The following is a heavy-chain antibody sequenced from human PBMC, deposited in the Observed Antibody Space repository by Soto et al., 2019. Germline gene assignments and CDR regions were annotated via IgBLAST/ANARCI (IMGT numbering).Heavy chain of an antibody. CDR1: EFSFSDYW. J-gene: IGHJ4*02. Sequence: EVQLVESGGGFVQPGGSLRLSCSASEFSFSDYWMTWVRQAPGKGLEWVASIKKDGSEKSYVDSVKGRFTISRDNAKNSLYLHMSSLRDEDTAVYYCARRAAVVGLDYWGQGAVVTVSS. D-gene: IGHD6-13*01. CDR3: ARRAAVVGLDY. CDR2: IKKDGSEK. V-gene: IGHV3-7*01.